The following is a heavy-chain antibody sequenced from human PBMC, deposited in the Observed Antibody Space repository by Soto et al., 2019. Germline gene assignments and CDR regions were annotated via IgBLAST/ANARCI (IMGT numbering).Heavy chain of an antibody. V-gene: IGHV4-31*03. CDR2: IYYSGST. CDR3: ASLKRGYSYGYFDY. Sequence: SETLSLTRTVSGGSISSGGYYWSWIRQHPGKGLEWIGYIYYSGSTYYNPSLKSRVTISVDTSKNQFSLKLSSVTAADTAVYYCASLKRGYSYGYFDYWGQGTLVTVSS. CDR1: GGSISSGGYY. D-gene: IGHD5-18*01. J-gene: IGHJ4*02.